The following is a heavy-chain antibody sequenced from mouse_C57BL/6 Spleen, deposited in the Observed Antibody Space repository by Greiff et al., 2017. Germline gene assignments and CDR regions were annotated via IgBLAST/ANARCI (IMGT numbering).Heavy chain of an antibody. Sequence: DVKLQESGPELVKPGASVKMSCKASGYTFTDYNMHWVKQSHGKSLEWIGYINPNNGGTSYNQKFKGKATLTVNKSSSTAYMELRSLTSEDSAVYYCAREFGDYYGSSYSAWFAYWGQGTLVTVSA. D-gene: IGHD1-1*01. CDR1: GYTFTDYN. CDR2: INPNNGGT. V-gene: IGHV1-22*01. J-gene: IGHJ3*01. CDR3: AREFGDYYGSSYSAWFAY.